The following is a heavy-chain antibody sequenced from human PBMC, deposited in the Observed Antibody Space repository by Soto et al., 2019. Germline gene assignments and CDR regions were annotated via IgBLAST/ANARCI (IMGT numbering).Heavy chain of an antibody. V-gene: IGHV4-31*03. Sequence: SSETLSLTCTVSGGSISSGGYYWSWIRQHPGKGLEWIGYIYYSGSTYYNPSLKSRVTISVDTSKNQFSLKLSSVTAADTAVYYCVRDRPGIAVPGMRTYNSIVSRGQGTLVTVS. D-gene: IGHD6-13*01. CDR1: GGSISSGGYY. J-gene: IGHJ5*01. CDR2: IYYSGST. CDR3: VRDRPGIAVPGMRTYNSIVS.